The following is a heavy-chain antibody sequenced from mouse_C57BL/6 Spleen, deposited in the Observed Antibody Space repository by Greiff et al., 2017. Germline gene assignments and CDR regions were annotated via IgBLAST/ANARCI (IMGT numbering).Heavy chain of an antibody. J-gene: IGHJ4*01. CDR3: ARVTYSYAMDY. D-gene: IGHD5-1*01. CDR2: IYPGDGDT. V-gene: IGHV1-80*01. CDR1: GYAFSSYW. Sequence: QVQLQQSGAELVKPGASVKISCKASGYAFSSYWMHWVKQRPGKGLEWIGQIYPGDGDTNYNGKFKGKATLTADKSSSTAYMQLSSLTSEDAAVYFCARVTYSYAMDYWGQGTSVTVAS.